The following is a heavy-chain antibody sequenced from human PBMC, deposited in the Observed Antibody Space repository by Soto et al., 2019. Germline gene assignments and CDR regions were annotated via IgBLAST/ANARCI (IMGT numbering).Heavy chain of an antibody. CDR1: GFTFDDYA. CDR2: ISWNSGSI. CDR3: AKSGSGWYSSGAFDI. D-gene: IGHD6-19*01. V-gene: IGHV3-9*01. Sequence: EVQLLESGGGLVQPGRSLRLSCAASGFTFDDYAMHLVRQAPGKGLEWVSGISWNSGSIGYADSVKGRFTISRDNDNHSLYLQMNSLRAEDTALYYCAKSGSGWYSSGAFDIWGQGTMVTVSS. J-gene: IGHJ3*02.